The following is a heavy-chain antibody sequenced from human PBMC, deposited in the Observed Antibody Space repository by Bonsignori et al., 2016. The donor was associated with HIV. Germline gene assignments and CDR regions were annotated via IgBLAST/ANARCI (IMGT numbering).Heavy chain of an antibody. CDR2: ISYDGSNK. D-gene: IGHD3-10*01. CDR3: ARVGLWFGEITYYYYYYMDV. J-gene: IGHJ6*03. V-gene: IGHV3-30-3*01. Sequence: GESLKISCAASGFTFSSYAMHWVRQAPGKGLEWVAVISYDGSNKYYADSVKGRFTISRDNSKNTLYLQMSSLRAEDTAVYYCARVGLWFGEITYYYYYYMDVWGKGTTVTVSS. CDR1: GFTFSSYA.